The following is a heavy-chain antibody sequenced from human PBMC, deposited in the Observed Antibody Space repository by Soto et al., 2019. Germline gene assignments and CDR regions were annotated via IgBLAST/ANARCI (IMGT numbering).Heavy chain of an antibody. J-gene: IGHJ6*02. D-gene: IGHD3-10*01. CDR2: INPNSGGT. V-gene: IGHV1-2*02. CDR3: ARGPRLGELYYYYGMDV. Sequence: GASVKVSCKASGYTFTGYYMHWVRQAPGQGLEWMGWINPNSGGTNYAQKFQGRVTMTRDTSISTAYMELSRLRSDDTAVYYCARGPRLGELYYYYGMDVWGQGTTVTVSS. CDR1: GYTFTGYY.